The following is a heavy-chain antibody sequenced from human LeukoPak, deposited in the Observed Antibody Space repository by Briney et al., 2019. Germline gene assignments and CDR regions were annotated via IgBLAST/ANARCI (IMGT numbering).Heavy chain of an antibody. V-gene: IGHV3-21*01. Sequence: GGSLRLSCAASGFTFSSYSMNWVRQAPGKGLEWVSSISSSSSYIYYVDSVKGRFTISRDNAKNSLYLQMNSLRAEDTAVYYCAKVPDYYGSGRYHWGQGTLVTVSS. CDR2: ISSSSSYI. CDR1: GFTFSSYS. J-gene: IGHJ4*02. CDR3: AKVPDYYGSGRYH. D-gene: IGHD3-10*01.